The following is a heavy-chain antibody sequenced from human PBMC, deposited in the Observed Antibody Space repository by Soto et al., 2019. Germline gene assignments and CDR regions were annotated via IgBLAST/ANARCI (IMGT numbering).Heavy chain of an antibody. Sequence: QEQLVQSGAEVKRPGASVKVSCRASGYTFTSFNINWVRQAAGQGPEWIGWMNPANGYAAFAREFQGRVTMTRDTATDTAYVEVGGLSSADTAIYYRARALGISLSGLDLWGPGTLVSVSS. J-gene: IGHJ5*02. CDR1: GYTFTSFN. CDR2: MNPANGYA. D-gene: IGHD1-26*01. V-gene: IGHV1-8*01. CDR3: ARALGISLSGLDL.